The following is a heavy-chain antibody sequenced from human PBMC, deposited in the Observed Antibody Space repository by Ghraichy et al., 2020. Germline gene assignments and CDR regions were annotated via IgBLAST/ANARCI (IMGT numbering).Heavy chain of an antibody. CDR2: INPSGGST. CDR1: GYTFTSYY. CDR3: ARDRPDPHSGSYIDY. J-gene: IGHJ4*02. Sequence: ASVKVSCKASGYTFTSYYMHWVRQAPGQGLEWMGIINPSGGSTSYAQKFQGRVTMTRDTSTSTVYMELSSLRSEDTAVYYCARDRPDPHSGSYIDYWGQGTLVTVSS. V-gene: IGHV1-46*01. D-gene: IGHD1-26*01.